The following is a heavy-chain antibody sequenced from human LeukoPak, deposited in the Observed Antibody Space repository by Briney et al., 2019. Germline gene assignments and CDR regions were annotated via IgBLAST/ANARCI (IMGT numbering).Heavy chain of an antibody. D-gene: IGHD2-2*01. CDR2: ISDDGRAI. Sequence: PGGSLRLSCAASGFTFSDHYMSWIRQAPGKGREWLCYISDDGRAIYYADSVKGRFTLSRDNSQNSLSLLMSSLRAEDTAVYYCARESKGLSVPFDFWGQGTLVTVSS. V-gene: IGHV3-11*01. CDR3: ARESKGLSVPFDF. J-gene: IGHJ4*02. CDR1: GFTFSDHY.